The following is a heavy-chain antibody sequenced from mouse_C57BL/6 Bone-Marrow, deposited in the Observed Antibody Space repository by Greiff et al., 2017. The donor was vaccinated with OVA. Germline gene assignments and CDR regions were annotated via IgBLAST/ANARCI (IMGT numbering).Heavy chain of an antibody. J-gene: IGHJ4*01. CDR2: INPSTGGT. CDR1: GYSFTGYY. D-gene: IGHD2-3*01. CDR3: ARRWLLPYAMDY. Sequence: VQLQQSGPELVKPGASVKISCKASGYSFTGYYMNWVKQSPEKSLEWIGEINPSTGGTTYNQKFKAKATLTVDKSSSTAYMQLKSLTSEDSAVYYCARRWLLPYAMDYWGQGTSVTVSS. V-gene: IGHV1-42*01.